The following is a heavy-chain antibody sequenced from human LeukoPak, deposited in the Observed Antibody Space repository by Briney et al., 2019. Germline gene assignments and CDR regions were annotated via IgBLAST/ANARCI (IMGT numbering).Heavy chain of an antibody. V-gene: IGHV3-21*06. D-gene: IGHD3-22*01. CDR3: LRGDSRDF. J-gene: IGHJ4*02. CDR1: GFAFSSYT. Sequence: TGGSLRLSCPACGFAFSSYTMNWARQPPGKGLEWVASINSGGSTTHYADSVKGRFTISRDNDQNVLYLQMNGLRADDAAVYYCLRGDSRDFWGQGTLVTVSS. CDR2: INSGGSTT.